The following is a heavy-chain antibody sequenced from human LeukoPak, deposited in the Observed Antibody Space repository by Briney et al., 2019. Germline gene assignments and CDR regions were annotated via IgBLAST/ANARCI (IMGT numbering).Heavy chain of an antibody. CDR3: ARRAGAYSHPYGY. J-gene: IGHJ4*02. Sequence: GGSLRLSCTVSGFTVTSNSMSWVRQAPGKGLEWVSFIYSGSTHYSGSVKGRFTISRDNSKNTLYLQMNSLRAEDTAVYYCARRAGAYSHPYGYWGQGTLVTVSS. CDR2: IYSGST. V-gene: IGHV3-53*01. CDR1: GFTVTSNS. D-gene: IGHD4/OR15-4a*01.